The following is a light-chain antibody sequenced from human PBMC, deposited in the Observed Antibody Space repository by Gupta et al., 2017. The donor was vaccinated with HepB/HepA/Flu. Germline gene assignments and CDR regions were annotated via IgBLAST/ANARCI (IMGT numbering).Light chain of an antibody. J-gene: IGKJ4*01. CDR2: EAS. CDR3: MHGIYLPLT. CDR1: QSLLYRDGNTY. V-gene: IGKV2D-29*01. Sequence: IVITQTPLALSVTSGQPSSISCKSSQSLLYRDGNTYLYWYLQKPGQPPQRLIYEASNRACGGPDRVRGGGSGTEFTLNISRGEAEDVGVYYCMHGIYLPLTFGGGTKVEIK.